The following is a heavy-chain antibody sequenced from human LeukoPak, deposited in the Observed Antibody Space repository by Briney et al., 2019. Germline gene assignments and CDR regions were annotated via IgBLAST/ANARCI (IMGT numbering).Heavy chain of an antibody. CDR2: INHSGST. D-gene: IGHD3-10*01. CDR3: ARGSGAFDI. V-gene: IGHV4-34*01. Sequence: SETLSLTCAVYGGSFSGYCWSWIRQPPGKGLEWIGEINHSGSTNYNPSLKSRVTISVDTSKNQFSLKLSSVTAADTAVYYCARGSGAFDIWGQGTMVTVSS. CDR1: GGSFSGYC. J-gene: IGHJ3*02.